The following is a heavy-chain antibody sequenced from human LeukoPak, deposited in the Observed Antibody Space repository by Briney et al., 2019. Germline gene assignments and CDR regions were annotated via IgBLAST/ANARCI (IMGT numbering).Heavy chain of an antibody. V-gene: IGHV4-39*01. J-gene: IGHJ5*02. CDR2: IYYSGST. Sequence: SETLSLTCTVSGGSISSSSYYWGWIRQPPGKGLEWIGSIYYSGSTYYNPSLKSRVTISVDASKNQFSLKLSSVTAADTAVYYCARRGIAAAGTHEETAAWFDPWGQGTLVTVSS. CDR1: GGSISSSSYY. CDR3: ARRGIAAAGTHEETAAWFDP. D-gene: IGHD6-13*01.